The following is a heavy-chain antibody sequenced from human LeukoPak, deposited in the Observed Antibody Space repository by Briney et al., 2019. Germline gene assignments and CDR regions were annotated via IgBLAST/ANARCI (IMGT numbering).Heavy chain of an antibody. J-gene: IGHJ4*02. V-gene: IGHV3-23*01. D-gene: IGHD6-19*01. CDR3: AKSTAIAVAGDDY. Sequence: AGGSLRLSCAASGFTFSSYAMSWVRQAPGKGLEWVSAISGSGGSTYYADSVKGRFTISRDNSKNTLYLQMNSLRAEDMAVYYCAKSTAIAVAGDDYWGQGTLVTVSS. CDR2: ISGSGGST. CDR1: GFTFSSYA.